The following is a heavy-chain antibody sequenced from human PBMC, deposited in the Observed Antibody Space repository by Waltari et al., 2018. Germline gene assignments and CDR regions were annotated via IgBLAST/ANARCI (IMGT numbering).Heavy chain of an antibody. CDR2: IYYSGST. V-gene: IGHV4-59*01. CDR1: GGSISSYY. D-gene: IGHD5-18*01. J-gene: IGHJ6*03. CDR3: ARDLRGYSYGYYMDV. Sequence: QVQLQESGPGLVKPSETLSLTCTVSGGSISSYYWSWIRQPPGKGLEWIGYIYYSGSTNYNPSLKSRVTISVDTSKNQFSLKLSSVTAADTAVYYCARDLRGYSYGYYMDVWGKGTTVTVSS.